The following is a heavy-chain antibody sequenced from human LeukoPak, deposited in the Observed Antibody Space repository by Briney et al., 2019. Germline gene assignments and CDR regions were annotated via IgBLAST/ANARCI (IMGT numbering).Heavy chain of an antibody. CDR1: GFTFSGYS. Sequence: PGGSLRLSCAASGFTFSGYSMNWVRQAPGKGLEWVSYISSSSTTIYYADSLKGRFTISRDNGKNSLYLQMNSLRDEDTAVYYCARDRYCGGDCYSNAFDIWGQGTMVTVSS. J-gene: IGHJ3*02. V-gene: IGHV3-48*02. CDR2: ISSSSTTI. CDR3: ARDRYCGGDCYSNAFDI. D-gene: IGHD2-21*02.